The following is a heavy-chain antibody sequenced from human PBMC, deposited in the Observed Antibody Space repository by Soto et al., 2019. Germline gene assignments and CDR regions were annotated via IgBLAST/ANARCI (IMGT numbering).Heavy chain of an antibody. Sequence: ASVKFPFKASGYTFTSDGISWVRQAPGQVLDCIGWISAYNGNTNYAQKLQGRVTMNTDTSTSTAYMELRSLRSDDTAVYYCARYLGSGYYNVWYEPWGQGTLDNVSS. J-gene: IGHJ5*02. CDR1: GYTFTSDG. CDR2: ISAYNGNT. V-gene: IGHV1-18*04. D-gene: IGHD3-22*01. CDR3: ARYLGSGYYNVWYEP.